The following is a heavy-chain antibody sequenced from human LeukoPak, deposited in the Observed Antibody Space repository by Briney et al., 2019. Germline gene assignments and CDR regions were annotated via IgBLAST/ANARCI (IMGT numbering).Heavy chain of an antibody. V-gene: IGHV3-53*01. CDR2: LYTGGST. CDR1: GLSVSSNY. J-gene: IGHJ4*02. CDR3: WGGSSVYSSGFYYDFDY. D-gene: IGHD3-22*01. Sequence: PGGSLRLSCAASGLSVSSNYMSWVRQAPGKGLDWVSVLYTGGSTYYADSVKGRFTISRDNSKNPVYLQVNSLRAEEPAVYYLWGGSSVYSSGFYYDFDYWGQGTLVTVSS.